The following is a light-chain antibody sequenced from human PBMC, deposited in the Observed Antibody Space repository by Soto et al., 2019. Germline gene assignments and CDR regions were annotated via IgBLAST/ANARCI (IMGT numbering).Light chain of an antibody. J-gene: IGKJ4*01. CDR3: QQRSNWRGT. Sequence: EIVLTQSPVTLSLSPGERATLSCRASQSISKYLAWYQQKSGQAPRLLIYDASNRASGIPARFTGSGSGTVFTLTISSLEPEDFAVYYCQQRSNWRGTFGGGTKVEIK. CDR1: QSISKY. CDR2: DAS. V-gene: IGKV3-11*01.